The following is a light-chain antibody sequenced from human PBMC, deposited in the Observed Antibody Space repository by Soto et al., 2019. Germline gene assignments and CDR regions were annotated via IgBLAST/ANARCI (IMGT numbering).Light chain of an antibody. CDR2: GAS. V-gene: IGKV3-20*01. J-gene: IGKJ5*01. CDR1: QTMRSSH. Sequence: EIVLTQSPGTLSLSPGERATLSCRASQTMRSSHLAWYQQKPGQAPRLLIYGASTRTFDVPDRFSGSGSGTDFTLTISRLEPEDIATYYCQQYDNLITFGQGTRLEIK. CDR3: QQYDNLIT.